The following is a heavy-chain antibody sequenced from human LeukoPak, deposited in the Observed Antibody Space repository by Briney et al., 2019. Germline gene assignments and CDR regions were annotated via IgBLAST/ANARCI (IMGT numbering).Heavy chain of an antibody. J-gene: IGHJ4*02. CDR2: INPNSGDT. CDR3: ASSPHSSGLVAFDY. Sequence: GASVKVSCKASGYTCTAYYMHWGRQAPGQGLEWMGWINPNSGDTAFAQKFQSRVTMTTDTSISTGYMELSRLRSDDTAVYFCASSPHSSGLVAFDYWGQGNLVAVSS. V-gene: IGHV1-2*02. D-gene: IGHD5-18*01. CDR1: GYTCTAYY.